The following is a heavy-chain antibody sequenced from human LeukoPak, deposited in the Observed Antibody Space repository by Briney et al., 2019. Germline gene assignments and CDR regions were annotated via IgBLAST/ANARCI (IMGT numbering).Heavy chain of an antibody. Sequence: EPGRSLRLSCATSGFTFDDYAMHWGRHAPGKGLEWVSGISWNSGTIGYADSVKGRFTISRDNAKSSLYLQMNSLRDEDTAVYYCAKDFGSGSYKSPNYKYYYYYGMDVWGQGTTVTVSS. CDR1: GFTFDDYA. CDR3: AKDFGSGSYKSPNYKYYYYYGMDV. V-gene: IGHV3-9*01. D-gene: IGHD3-10*01. J-gene: IGHJ6*02. CDR2: ISWNSGTI.